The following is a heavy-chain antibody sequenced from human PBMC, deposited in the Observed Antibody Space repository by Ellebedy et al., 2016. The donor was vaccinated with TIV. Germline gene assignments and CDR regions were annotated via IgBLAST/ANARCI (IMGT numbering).Heavy chain of an antibody. CDR3: ARWFGELLYVRWFDP. Sequence: GSLRLSCTVYGDSISRSSSYWGWIRQPPGKGLEWIGSVYYNGSTDYNPSLKRRVTISADTSKNQFSLRLSSVTAADTAVYYCARWFGELLYVRWFDPWGQGTLVTVSS. V-gene: IGHV4-39*01. J-gene: IGHJ5*02. CDR1: GDSISRSSSY. CDR2: VYYNGST. D-gene: IGHD3-10*01.